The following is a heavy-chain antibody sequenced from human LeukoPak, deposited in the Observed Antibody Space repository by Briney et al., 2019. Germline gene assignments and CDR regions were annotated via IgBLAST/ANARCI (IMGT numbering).Heavy chain of an antibody. CDR3: ARGFYGGNPLEALDI. J-gene: IGHJ3*02. CDR1: GFTFSSYA. Sequence: GGSLRLSCAASGFTFSSYAMTWVRQAPGKGLEWVSAITSSGATTYYADSVKGRFTISRDNSKNTLYLQMNSLRAEDTAVYYCARGFYGGNPLEALDIWGQGTMVTVSS. V-gene: IGHV3-23*01. D-gene: IGHD4-23*01. CDR2: ITSSGATT.